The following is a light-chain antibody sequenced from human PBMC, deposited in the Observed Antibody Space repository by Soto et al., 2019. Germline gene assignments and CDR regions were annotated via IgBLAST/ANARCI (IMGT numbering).Light chain of an antibody. Sequence: EVVVTQSPSTLPVSLGQRATLSCRTSQTVSNNLAWYRQKPGQAPSLLIYGISTRATGLPARFSGAGSGTEFTLTISSLQSEDSALYYCQQYNNWPHTFGQGTKLEIK. V-gene: IGKV3-15*01. CDR3: QQYNNWPHT. CDR2: GIS. J-gene: IGKJ2*01. CDR1: QTVSNN.